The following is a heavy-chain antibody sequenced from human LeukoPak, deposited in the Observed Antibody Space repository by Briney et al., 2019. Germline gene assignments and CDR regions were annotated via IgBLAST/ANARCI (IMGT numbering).Heavy chain of an antibody. CDR1: GFTFSSYA. V-gene: IGHV3-30-3*01. Sequence: GRSLRLSCAASGFTFSSYAMHWVRQAPGKGLEWVAVISFDGSNQYYADSVKGRFTISRDDSKNTLYLQMNSLRAEDTSVYYCARGGKEYYDILTGYLYWGQGTLVTVSS. CDR3: ARGGKEYYDILTGYLY. J-gene: IGHJ4*02. D-gene: IGHD3-9*01. CDR2: ISFDGSNQ.